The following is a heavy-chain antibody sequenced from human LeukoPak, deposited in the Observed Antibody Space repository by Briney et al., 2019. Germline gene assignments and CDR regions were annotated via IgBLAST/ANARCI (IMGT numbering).Heavy chain of an antibody. CDR2: ISGSGTPI. J-gene: IGHJ3*02. Sequence: GGSLRLSRAASGFTFSSYEMNWVRQAPGKGLEWVSYISGSGTPIYYADSVKGRFPISRDNAKNSVYLQMNSQRAEDTAVYYCARVGYRHPAFDIWGQGTMVTVSS. CDR3: ARVGYRHPAFDI. V-gene: IGHV3-48*03. D-gene: IGHD5-18*01. CDR1: GFTFSSYE.